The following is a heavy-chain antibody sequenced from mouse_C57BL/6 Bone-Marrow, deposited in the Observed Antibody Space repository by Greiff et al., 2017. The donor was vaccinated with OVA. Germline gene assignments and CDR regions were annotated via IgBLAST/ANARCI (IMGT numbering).Heavy chain of an antibody. D-gene: IGHD1-1*01. CDR2: IDPSDSYT. CDR3: ARSHHKFITTVPYWYFDV. CDR1: GYTFTSYW. Sequence: QVHVKQPGAELVMPGASVKLSCKASGYTFTSYWMHWVKQRPGQGLEWIGEIDPSDSYTNYNQKFKGKSTLTVDKSSSTAYMQLSSLTSEDSAVYYCARSHHKFITTVPYWYFDVWGTGTTVTVSS. J-gene: IGHJ1*03. V-gene: IGHV1-69*01.